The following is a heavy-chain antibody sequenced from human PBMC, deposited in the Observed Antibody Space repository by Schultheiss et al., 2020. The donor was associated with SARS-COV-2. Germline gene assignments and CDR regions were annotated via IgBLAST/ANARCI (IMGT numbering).Heavy chain of an antibody. CDR3: AGQELQRDIDYYYYYMDV. CDR1: GFTFSSYW. J-gene: IGHJ6*03. V-gene: IGHV3-74*01. CDR2: INSDGSST. D-gene: IGHD2-15*01. Sequence: GGSLRLSCAASGFTFSSYWMHWVRQAPGKGLVWVSRINSDGSSTSYADSVKGRFTISRDNAKNTLYLQMNSLRAEDTAVYYCAGQELQRDIDYYYYYMDVWGKGTTVTVSS.